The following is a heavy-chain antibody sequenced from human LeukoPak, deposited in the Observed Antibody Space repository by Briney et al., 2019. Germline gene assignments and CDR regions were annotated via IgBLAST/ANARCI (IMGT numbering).Heavy chain of an antibody. J-gene: IGHJ6*04. Sequence: SVKVSCKASGGTFSSYAISWARQATRQALEWMGGIIPIFGTANYAQKFPGRVTITADESTSTAYMELSSLRSEDTAVYYCARESVAVDIGVVGAAYGMDFWGKGTPVTVSS. V-gene: IGHV1-69*13. CDR2: IIPIFGTA. CDR1: GGTFSSYA. D-gene: IGHD2-15*01. CDR3: ARESVAVDIGVVGAAYGMDF.